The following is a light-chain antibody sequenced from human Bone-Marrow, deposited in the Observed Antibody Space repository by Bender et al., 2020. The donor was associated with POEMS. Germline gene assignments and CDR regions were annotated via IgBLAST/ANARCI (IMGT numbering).Light chain of an antibody. Sequence: QSALTQPASVSGFPGQSITISCTGISSDFGHSNFVSWYQQYPGKAPKVMIYDVNNRPSGVSHRFSGAKSGTTASLTISGLQSEDEADYYCASYTTTDILIFGGGTKVTVL. J-gene: IGLJ2*01. V-gene: IGLV2-14*03. CDR2: DVN. CDR3: ASYTTTDILI. CDR1: SSDFGHSNF.